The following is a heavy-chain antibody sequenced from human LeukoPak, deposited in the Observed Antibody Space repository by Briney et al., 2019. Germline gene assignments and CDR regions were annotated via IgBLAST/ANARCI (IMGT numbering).Heavy chain of an antibody. Sequence: ASVKVSCKASGGTFSRYAISWVRQAPGQGLEWMGWINPNSGGTNYAQKFQGRVTMTRDTSISTAYMEVSRLRSDDTAVYYCARDRLASGEKDFDYWGQGTLVTVSS. CDR2: INPNSGGT. CDR1: GGTFSRYA. D-gene: IGHD2-15*01. V-gene: IGHV1-2*02. J-gene: IGHJ4*02. CDR3: ARDRLASGEKDFDY.